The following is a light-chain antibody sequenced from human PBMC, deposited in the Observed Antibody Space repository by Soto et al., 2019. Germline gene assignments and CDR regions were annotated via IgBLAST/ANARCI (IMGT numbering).Light chain of an antibody. CDR1: ESISTW. V-gene: IGKV1-5*01. Sequence: DMQMTQSPSTLSASVGDRVTITCRASESISTWLAWYQQKPGKAPELLIFDASTLQSGVPSRFSGSGSGTEFTITISSLQPDDFATYYCQQYNSYSVLTFGGGTKVEIK. J-gene: IGKJ4*01. CDR2: DAS. CDR3: QQYNSYSVLT.